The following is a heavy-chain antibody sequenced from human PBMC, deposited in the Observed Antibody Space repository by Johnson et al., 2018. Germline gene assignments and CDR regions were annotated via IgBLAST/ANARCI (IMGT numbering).Heavy chain of an antibody. D-gene: IGHD5-18*01. J-gene: IGHJ3*02. Sequence: QVQLVESGAEVKKPGSSVKVSCKASGGTFSSYAINWVRQAPGQGLEWMGGIIPIFGTANYAQKFQGRVTITADESTGTACMALSSLGSEATAVYYCARGEGDIAMVTGDAFDIWGQGTMVTVSS. CDR1: GGTFSSYA. V-gene: IGHV1-69*01. CDR2: IIPIFGTA. CDR3: ARGEGDIAMVTGDAFDI.